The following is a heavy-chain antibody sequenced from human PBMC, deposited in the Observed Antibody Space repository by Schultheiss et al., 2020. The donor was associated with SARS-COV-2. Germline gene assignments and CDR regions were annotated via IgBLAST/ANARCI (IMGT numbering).Heavy chain of an antibody. CDR3: ARVGLRRSSSTGRGCGFDY. D-gene: IGHD6-13*01. J-gene: IGHJ4*02. V-gene: IGHV1-46*01. CDR2: INPSGGST. Sequence: ASVKVSCKASGYTFTSYYMHWVRQAPGQGLEWMGIINPSGGSTSYAQKFQGRVTMTRDTSTSTVYMELSSLRSEDTAVYYCARVGLRRSSSTGRGCGFDYWGQGTLVTVSS. CDR1: GYTFTSYY.